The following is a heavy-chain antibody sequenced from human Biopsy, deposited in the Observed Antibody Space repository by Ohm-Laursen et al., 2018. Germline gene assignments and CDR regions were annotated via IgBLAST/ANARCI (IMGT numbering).Heavy chain of an antibody. CDR1: GESFNGYY. CDR3: VRGVDYYDPYHYYALDV. Sequence: GTLSLTCTVYGESFNGYYWSWIRQTPGKGLEWIGEINHSGRTDYNPSLKSRVTISVDTSKNQFSLKVRSVTAADTAVYYCVRGVDYYDPYHYYALDVWGQGTTVTVSS. CDR2: INHSGRT. V-gene: IGHV4-34*01. J-gene: IGHJ6*02. D-gene: IGHD3-22*01.